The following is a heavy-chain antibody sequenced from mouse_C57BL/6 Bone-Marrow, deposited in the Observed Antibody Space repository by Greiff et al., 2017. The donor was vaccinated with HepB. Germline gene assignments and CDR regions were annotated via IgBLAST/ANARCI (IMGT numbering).Heavy chain of an antibody. CDR1: GFNIKDYY. D-gene: IGHD1-2*01. CDR2: IDPEDGET. CDR3: ARSHGPAWGYFDY. Sequence: VQLQQSGAELVKPGASVKLSCTASGFNIKDYYMHWVKQRTEQGLEWIGRIDPEDGETKYAPKFQGKAPITADTSSNTAYLQLSSLTSEDTAVCYCARSHGPAWGYFDYWGQGTTLTVSS. V-gene: IGHV14-2*01. J-gene: IGHJ2*01.